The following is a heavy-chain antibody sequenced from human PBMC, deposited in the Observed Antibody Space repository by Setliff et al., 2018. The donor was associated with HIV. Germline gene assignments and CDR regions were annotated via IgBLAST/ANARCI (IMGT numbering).Heavy chain of an antibody. CDR2: IIPMFGTG. D-gene: IGHD2-2*01. J-gene: IGHJ6*02. CDR3: ARVAQSSSYHYYGMDV. CDR1: GGTFSSYG. Sequence: SVKVSCKASGGTFSSYGISWVRQAPGQGLEWMGAIIPMFGTGFYAQKFQGRVTITTDESRTTSYMELSSLRFEDTAVYFCARVAQSSSYHYYGMDVWGQGTTVTVSS. V-gene: IGHV1-69*05.